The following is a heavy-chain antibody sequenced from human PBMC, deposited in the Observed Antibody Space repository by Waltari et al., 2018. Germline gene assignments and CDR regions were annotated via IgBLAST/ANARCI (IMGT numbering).Heavy chain of an antibody. V-gene: IGHV4-61*01. D-gene: IGHD2-15*01. CDR1: GHSVSSSSNY. CDR3: ARVRGAANDY. J-gene: IGHJ4*02. Sequence: QVQLQESGPGLVKPSETLSLTCTVSGHSVSSSSNYWTWIRQPPGKGLEWIGYIYYSGTTSYNISLKSRATISLDTSKNQVSLKLNSVTAADTAVYYCARVRGAANDYWGQGTLVTVSS. CDR2: IYYSGTT.